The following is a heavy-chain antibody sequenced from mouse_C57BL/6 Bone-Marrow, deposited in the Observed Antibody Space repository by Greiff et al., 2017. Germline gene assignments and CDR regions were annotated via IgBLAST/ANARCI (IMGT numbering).Heavy chain of an antibody. Sequence: QVQLQQPGAELVKPGASVKLSCKASGYTFTSYWMHWVKQRPGQGLEWIGMIHPNSGSTNYNEKFKSKDTLTVDKSSSTAYMQLSSLTSEDSAVYYCARSGRGRFAYWGQGTLVTVSA. CDR2: IHPNSGST. D-gene: IGHD3-1*01. CDR3: ARSGRGRFAY. J-gene: IGHJ3*01. V-gene: IGHV1-64*01. CDR1: GYTFTSYW.